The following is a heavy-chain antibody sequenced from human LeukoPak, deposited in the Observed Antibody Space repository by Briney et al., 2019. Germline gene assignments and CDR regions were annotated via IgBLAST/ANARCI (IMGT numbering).Heavy chain of an antibody. CDR3: AKVGIGSSGPKWFDP. J-gene: IGHJ5*02. Sequence: GGSLRLSCAASGFTFTIYAMSWFRKAPGKGLEWVSAFSGGGVSTYYAASVKGRFTISRDNSKNTVYLEMNSLRADDTAVNYCAKVGIGSSGPKWFDPWGQGTLVTVSS. V-gene: IGHV3-23*01. CDR1: GFTFTIYA. D-gene: IGHD3-22*01. CDR2: FSGGGVST.